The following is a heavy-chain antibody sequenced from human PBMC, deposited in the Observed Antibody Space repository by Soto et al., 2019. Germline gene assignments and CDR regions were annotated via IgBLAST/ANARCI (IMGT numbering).Heavy chain of an antibody. CDR2: IIPIFGTA. Sequence: SVKVSCKASGGTFSSYAISWVRQAPGQGLEWMGGIIPIFGTANYAQKFQGRVTITADESTSTAYMELSSLRSEDTAVYYCARDHEMATTFDYWGQGTLVTVPS. CDR1: GGTFSSYA. CDR3: ARDHEMATTFDY. D-gene: IGHD5-12*01. V-gene: IGHV1-69*13. J-gene: IGHJ4*02.